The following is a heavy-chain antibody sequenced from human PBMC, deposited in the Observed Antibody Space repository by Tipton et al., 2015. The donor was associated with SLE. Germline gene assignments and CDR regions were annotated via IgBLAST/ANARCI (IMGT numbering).Heavy chain of an antibody. D-gene: IGHD5-24*01. Sequence: GSLRLSCAASGFTFSSHAMTWVRQAPGKGLEWVSIIYSGETRTYYADSVKGRFTISRDNSKNMMWLQMNNLRAEDTALYYCAKDLAGDGYTSDSFDIWGRGTMVTVSS. CDR2: IYSGETRT. V-gene: IGHV3-23*03. J-gene: IGHJ3*02. CDR1: GFTFSSHA. CDR3: AKDLAGDGYTSDSFDI.